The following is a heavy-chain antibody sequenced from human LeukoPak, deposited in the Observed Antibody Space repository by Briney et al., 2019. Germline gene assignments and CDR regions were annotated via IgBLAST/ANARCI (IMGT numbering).Heavy chain of an antibody. D-gene: IGHD1-26*01. CDR1: GGSISSSNW. CDR3: ARDRWELLPYDAFDI. J-gene: IGHJ3*02. V-gene: IGHV4-4*02. CDR2: IYHSGST. Sequence: SETLSLTCAVSGGSISSSNWWSWVRQPPGKGLEWIGEIYHSGSTNYNPSLKSRDTISVDKSKNQFSLKLSSVTAADTAVYYCARDRWELLPYDAFDIWGQGTMVTVPS.